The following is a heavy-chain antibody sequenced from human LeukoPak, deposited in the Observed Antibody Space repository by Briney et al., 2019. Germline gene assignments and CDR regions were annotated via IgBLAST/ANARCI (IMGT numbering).Heavy chain of an antibody. D-gene: IGHD3-22*01. CDR2: IKSDGSTT. V-gene: IGHV3-74*01. CDR1: GITFSTYW. J-gene: IGHJ3*01. CDR3: ARAGAVVDYDPSDAFDV. Sequence: GGSLRLSCAAPGITFSTYWMHWVRQAPGKGLVWGSRIKSDGSTTSYVDSVEGRFTISRGNAKNTLYLKMNSLGAEDTAVYYCARAGAVVDYDPSDAFDVWGQGTMVTVSS.